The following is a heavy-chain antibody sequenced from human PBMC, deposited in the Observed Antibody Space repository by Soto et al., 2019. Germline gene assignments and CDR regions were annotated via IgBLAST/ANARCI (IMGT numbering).Heavy chain of an antibody. D-gene: IGHD2-15*01. Sequence: EVQLVESGGGLVQPGGSLRLSCAASGLTFSSYWMHWVRQAPGKGLVWVSRINSDGSSTSYADSVKGRFTISIDNAKNTLYLQMNILRAEDTAVYYCARGATSGSLDYCVQGTLVTVSS. CDR3: ARGATSGSLDY. CDR2: INSDGSST. J-gene: IGHJ4*02. CDR1: GLTFSSYW. V-gene: IGHV3-74*01.